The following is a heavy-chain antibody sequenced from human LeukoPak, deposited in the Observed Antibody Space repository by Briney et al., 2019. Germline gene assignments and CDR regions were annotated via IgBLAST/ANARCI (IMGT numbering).Heavy chain of an antibody. CDR3: ARGMDYYYYMDV. CDR1: GGSICSGDYY. J-gene: IGHJ6*03. V-gene: IGHV4-30-4*08. CDR2: VYYSGST. D-gene: IGHD2-8*01. Sequence: SQTLSLTCTVSGGSICSGDYYWSWIRQPPGKGLEWIGYVYYSGSTYYNPSLKSRVTISVDTSKNQFSLKLSSVTAADTAVYYCARGMDYYYYMDVWGKGTTVTVSS.